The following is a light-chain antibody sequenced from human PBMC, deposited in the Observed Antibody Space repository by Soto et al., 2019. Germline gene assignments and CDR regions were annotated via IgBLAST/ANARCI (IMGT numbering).Light chain of an antibody. J-gene: IGKJ1*01. CDR1: QSVSSSY. CDR3: QQYGSSRT. V-gene: IGKV3-20*01. CDR2: GES. Sequence: ELLLTQSPGTLSLSPGERATLSCRASQSVSSSYLAWYQQKPGQDPSLLIYGESSRATGIPDRFSGSGSGTDFTLTISRLEPEDFAVYYCQQYGSSRTFGQGTKVDIK.